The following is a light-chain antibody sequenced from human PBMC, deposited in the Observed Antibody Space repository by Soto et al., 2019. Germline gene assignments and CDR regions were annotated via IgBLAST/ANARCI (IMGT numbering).Light chain of an antibody. Sequence: QSALTQPPSVSGAPGQRVTISCTGSSSNTGAGYDVHWYQQLPGTAPKLLIYGNSNRPSGVPDRFSGSKSGTSASLAITGLQAEDEADYYCQSYDSSLRAYDFGTGTKVTVL. V-gene: IGLV1-40*01. CDR1: SSNTGAGYD. CDR2: GNS. CDR3: QSYDSSLRAYD. J-gene: IGLJ1*01.